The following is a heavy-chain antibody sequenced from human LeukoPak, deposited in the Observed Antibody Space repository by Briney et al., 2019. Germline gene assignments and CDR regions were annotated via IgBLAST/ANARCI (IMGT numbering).Heavy chain of an antibody. Sequence: GAAVKVSCKASGYTFTSYGISWVRPAPGQGLEWMGWISAYNGNTNYAQKLQGRVTMTTDTSMSTAYMELRSLRSDDTAVYYCARVMAYDSSGYRYYFDYWGQGPLVTVSS. V-gene: IGHV1-18*01. D-gene: IGHD3-22*01. CDR2: ISAYNGNT. J-gene: IGHJ4*02. CDR1: GYTFTSYG. CDR3: ARVMAYDSSGYRYYFDY.